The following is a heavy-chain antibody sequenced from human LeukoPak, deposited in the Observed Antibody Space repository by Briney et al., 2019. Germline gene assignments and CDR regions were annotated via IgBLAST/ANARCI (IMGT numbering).Heavy chain of an antibody. CDR2: ISPSGSST. V-gene: IGHV1-46*01. Sequence: ASVKVSCKASGYTFSSYYMHWVRQAPGQGLEWMGIISPSGSSTSHAQKFQGRVTMTRDTSISAAYMELSRLRSDDTAVYYCAREDIVVVVAATPGWFDPWGQGTLVTVSS. CDR3: AREDIVVVVAATPGWFDP. D-gene: IGHD2-15*01. J-gene: IGHJ5*02. CDR1: GYTFSSYY.